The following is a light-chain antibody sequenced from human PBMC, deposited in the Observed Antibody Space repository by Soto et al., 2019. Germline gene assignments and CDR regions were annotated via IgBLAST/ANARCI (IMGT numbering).Light chain of an antibody. J-gene: IGKJ4*01. V-gene: IGKV3-11*01. CDR3: QQRSHGLT. CDR2: DAS. Sequence: DIVLTQSPGTLSLSPGDRATLSCRASQGVRNYVAWYQQRPGQAPRLLIYDASNRATGIPDRFSGSGSGTDFTLTISSLEPEDFAVYYCQQRSHGLTFGGGTKVDIK. CDR1: QGVRNY.